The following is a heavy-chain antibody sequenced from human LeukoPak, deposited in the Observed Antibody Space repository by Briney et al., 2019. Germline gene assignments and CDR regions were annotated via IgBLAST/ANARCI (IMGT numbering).Heavy chain of an antibody. V-gene: IGHV4-34*01. CDR2: INHSGST. Sequence: SETLSLTCAVYGGSFSGYYWSWIRQPPGKGLEWIGEINHSGSTNYNPSLKSRVTISVDTSKNQFSLKLSSVTAADTAVYYCARHRGRFLEWLPIDYWGQGTLVTVSS. CDR3: ARHRGRFLEWLPIDY. D-gene: IGHD3-3*01. J-gene: IGHJ4*02. CDR1: GGSFSGYY.